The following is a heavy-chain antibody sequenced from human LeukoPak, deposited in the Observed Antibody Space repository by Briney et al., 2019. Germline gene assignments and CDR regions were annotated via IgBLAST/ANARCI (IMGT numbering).Heavy chain of an antibody. V-gene: IGHV4-39*07. CDR1: GGSISSRSYF. J-gene: IGHJ5*02. Sequence: SETLSLTCTVSGGSISSRSYFWGWIRQPPGKGLEWIGSIYLSGSTDYNPSLKSRVTISVHASKAQFSLKLSSVTAADTAVYYCARERTAGTNLNWCDPWGQGTLVTVSS. D-gene: IGHD1-1*01. CDR3: ARERTAGTNLNWCDP. CDR2: IYLSGST.